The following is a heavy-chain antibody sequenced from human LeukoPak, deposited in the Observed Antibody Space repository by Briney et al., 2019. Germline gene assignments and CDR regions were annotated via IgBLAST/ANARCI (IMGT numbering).Heavy chain of an antibody. CDR3: AAGYCTNGVCSNFDY. V-gene: IGHV3-21*01. Sequence: PGGSLRLSCAASGFTFSSYSMNWVRQAPVKGLEWVSSISSSSSYIYYADSVKGRFTISRDNAKNSLYLQMNSLRAEDTAVYYCAAGYCTNGVCSNFDYWGQGTLVTVSS. D-gene: IGHD2-8*01. J-gene: IGHJ4*02. CDR1: GFTFSSYS. CDR2: ISSSSSYI.